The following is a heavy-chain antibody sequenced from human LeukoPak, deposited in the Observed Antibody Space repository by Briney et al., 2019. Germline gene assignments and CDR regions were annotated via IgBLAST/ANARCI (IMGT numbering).Heavy chain of an antibody. Sequence: PGGSLRLSCAASGFTFDDYGMSWVRQAPGKGLEWVSGINWNGGSTGYADSVKGRFTISRDNAKNSLYLQMNSLRAEDTAVYYCARDPESIAAADQTGDYFDYWGQGTLVTVSS. CDR3: ARDPESIAAADQTGDYFDY. CDR2: INWNGGST. CDR1: GFTFDDYG. J-gene: IGHJ4*02. V-gene: IGHV3-20*04. D-gene: IGHD6-13*01.